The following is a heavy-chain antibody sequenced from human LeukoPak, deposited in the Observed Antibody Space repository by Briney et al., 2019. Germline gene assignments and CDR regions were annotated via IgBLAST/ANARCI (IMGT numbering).Heavy chain of an antibody. CDR3: ARRYCTNGVCYHDRGAFDI. J-gene: IGHJ3*02. CDR2: SIPIFSTT. Sequence: SVKVSCKTSGGTFSSDIISWVRQAPGQGLEWMGESIPIFSTTNYAQKFQGRVTITADKSTSTAYMELSSLRSEDTAMYYCARRYCTNGVCYHDRGAFDIWGQGTMVTVSS. D-gene: IGHD2-8*01. V-gene: IGHV1-69*06. CDR1: GGTFSSDI.